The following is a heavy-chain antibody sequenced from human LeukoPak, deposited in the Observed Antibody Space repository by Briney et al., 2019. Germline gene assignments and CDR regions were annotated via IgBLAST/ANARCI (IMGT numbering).Heavy chain of an antibody. CDR2: ISSAGTT. V-gene: IGHV3-53*01. CDR3: AKRVGSYYFDS. D-gene: IGHD3-10*01. Sequence: GGSLRLSCAASGFTVSSSCMSWVRQAPGKGLEWVSIISSAGTTYYADSVKGRFTISRDNSKNTLYLQMNSLRAEDTALYYCAKRVGSYYFDSWGQGTLVTVSS. J-gene: IGHJ4*02. CDR1: GFTVSSSC.